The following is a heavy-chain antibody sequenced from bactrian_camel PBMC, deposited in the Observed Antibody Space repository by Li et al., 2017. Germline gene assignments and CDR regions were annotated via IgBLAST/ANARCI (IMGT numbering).Heavy chain of an antibody. CDR3: AATPSGCSTLAAPYFRY. CDR2: TYPLSGST. J-gene: IGHJ6*01. V-gene: IGHV3S1*01. D-gene: IGHD5*01. Sequence: HVQLVESGGGSVQAGGSLGLSCTASTYARNCMCWFRQGSGEEREGLASTYPLSGSTYYADSVKGRFTISQDNAKKTVYLEMNDLKPEDTATYYCAATPSGCSTLAAPYFRYWGQGTQVTVS. CDR1: TYARNC.